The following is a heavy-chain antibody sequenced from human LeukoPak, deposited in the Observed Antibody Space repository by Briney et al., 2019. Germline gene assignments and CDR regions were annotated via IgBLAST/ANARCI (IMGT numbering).Heavy chain of an antibody. CDR1: GFTFDGYA. Sequence: GGSLRLSCAASGFTFDGYAMHWVRQAPGKGLEWVSLISGDGGSTYYADSVKGRFTISRDNSKNSLYLQMNSLRTEDTALYYCAKDIMPHGSGEKSDPWGQGTLVTVSS. CDR2: ISGDGGST. CDR3: AKDIMPHGSGEKSDP. J-gene: IGHJ5*02. V-gene: IGHV3-43*02. D-gene: IGHD3-10*01.